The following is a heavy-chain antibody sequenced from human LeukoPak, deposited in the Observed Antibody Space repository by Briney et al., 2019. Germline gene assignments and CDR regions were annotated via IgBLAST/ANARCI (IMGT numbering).Heavy chain of an antibody. CDR3: ARRRGYSGYGMDY. CDR1: GGSISSSSYY. Sequence: PSETLSLTCTVSGGSISSSSYYWGWIRQAPGKGLEWVANIKQDGSEKYYVDSVKGRFTISRDNAKNSLYLQMNSLRAEDTAVYYCARRRGYSGYGMDYWGQGTLVTVSS. D-gene: IGHD5-12*01. J-gene: IGHJ4*02. V-gene: IGHV3-7*01. CDR2: IKQDGSEK.